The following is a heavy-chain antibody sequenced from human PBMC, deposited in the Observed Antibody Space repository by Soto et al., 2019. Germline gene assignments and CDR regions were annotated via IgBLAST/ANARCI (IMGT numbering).Heavy chain of an antibody. CDR3: ARVPRQIRRTFEY. V-gene: IGHV4-34*01. J-gene: IGHJ4*02. CDR1: GGSFSGYY. Sequence: PSETLSLTCAVYGGSFSGYYWSWIRQPPGKGLEWIGEINHSGSTNYNPSLKSRVTISVDTSKNQFSLKLSSVTAADTAVYYCARVPRQIRRTFEYWGQGTLVTVSS. CDR2: INHSGST.